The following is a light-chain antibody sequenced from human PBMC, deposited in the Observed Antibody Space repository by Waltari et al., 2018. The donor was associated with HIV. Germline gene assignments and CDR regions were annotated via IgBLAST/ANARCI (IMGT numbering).Light chain of an antibody. Sequence: DVLLTQSPVSLSVRLGQPASMSSPSPESLPSSVGNTYLNWFRQRPGQSPRRLISRVSNLDPGVADRFSGSGSGINFTVTISRVEAEDVGFYYCMQGTHWPPTFGGGTRLDIK. V-gene: IGKV2-30*01. CDR3: MQGTHWPPT. CDR1: ESLPSSVGNTY. CDR2: RVS. J-gene: IGKJ2*01.